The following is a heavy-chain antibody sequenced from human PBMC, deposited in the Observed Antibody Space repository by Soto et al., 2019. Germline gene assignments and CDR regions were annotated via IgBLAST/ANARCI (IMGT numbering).Heavy chain of an antibody. CDR1: GGSISSESYY. Sequence: QLQLQESGPGLVKPSETLSLTCIVSGGSISSESYYWAWIRQPPGKGLDWIGSIHYSGSTYYSPSLKSRVTISIDTSKNQFSLNLTSVTAADTAVYFCARPRRRGSLATFEYWGQGTLVTVSS. V-gene: IGHV4-39*01. D-gene: IGHD3-10*01. J-gene: IGHJ4*02. CDR3: ARPRRRGSLATFEY. CDR2: IHYSGST.